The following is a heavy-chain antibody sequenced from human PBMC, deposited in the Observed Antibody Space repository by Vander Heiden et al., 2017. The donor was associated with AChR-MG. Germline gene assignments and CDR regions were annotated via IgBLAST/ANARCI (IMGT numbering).Heavy chain of an antibody. V-gene: IGHV4-59*01. D-gene: IGHD4-17*01. CDR1: GGFINSYY. CDR3: ARAAYDDYFSRYHGMDV. Sequence: QVTLQESGPGLVKPSETLSLTCNVFGGFINSYYWSWVRQSPGKGLEWIGNLYYSGSTKYNPSLESRVTISTNPYNNQFSLRLTSVTAADTAVYYCARAAYDDYFSRYHGMDVWGQGTTVTVSS. J-gene: IGHJ6*02. CDR2: LYYSGST.